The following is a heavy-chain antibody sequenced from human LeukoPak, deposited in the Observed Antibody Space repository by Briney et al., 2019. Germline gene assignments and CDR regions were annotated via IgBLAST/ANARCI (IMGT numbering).Heavy chain of an antibody. CDR3: ARVGYSYGQHTFDY. CDR2: IYTSGST. D-gene: IGHD5-18*01. J-gene: IGHJ4*02. V-gene: IGHV4-61*02. Sequence: PSETLSLTCTVSGGSISSGSYYWSWIRQPAGKGLEWIGRIYTSGSTNYNPSLKSRVTISVDTSKNQFSLKLSSVTAADTAVYYCARVGYSYGQHTFDYWGQGTLVTVSS. CDR1: GGSISSGSYY.